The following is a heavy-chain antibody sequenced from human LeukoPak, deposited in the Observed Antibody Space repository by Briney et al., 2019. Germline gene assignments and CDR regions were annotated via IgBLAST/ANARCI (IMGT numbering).Heavy chain of an antibody. CDR1: GYTFTSYG. CDR3: ARLVRSGYDKYYFDY. Sequence: ASVKVSCKASGYTFTSYGISWVRQAPGQGLEWMGWINPNSGGTNYAQKFQGRVTMTRDTSISTAYMELSRLRSDDTAVYYCARLVRSGYDKYYFDYWGQGTLVTVSS. V-gene: IGHV1-2*02. CDR2: INPNSGGT. J-gene: IGHJ4*02. D-gene: IGHD5-12*01.